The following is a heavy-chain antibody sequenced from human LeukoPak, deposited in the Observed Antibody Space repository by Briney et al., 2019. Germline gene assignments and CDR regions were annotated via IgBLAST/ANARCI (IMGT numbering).Heavy chain of an antibody. CDR3: AKAAVATGYHYTYYMDV. D-gene: IGHD1-1*01. V-gene: IGHV3-30*02. CDR1: GFTLTNYG. CDR2: IRYDETKE. Sequence: GGSLRLSCAASGFTLTNYGMHWVRQAPGKGLEWVAFIRYDETKEFYADSVKCRFTVSRDNSKSTLYLQMNSLRPEDTGVYCCAKAAVATGYHYTYYMDVWGKGTTVTIS. J-gene: IGHJ6*03.